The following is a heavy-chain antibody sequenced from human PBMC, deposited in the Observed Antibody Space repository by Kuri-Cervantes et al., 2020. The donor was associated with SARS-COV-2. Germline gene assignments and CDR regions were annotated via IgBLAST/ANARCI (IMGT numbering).Heavy chain of an antibody. CDR2: ISNSGSYT. Sequence: GSLRLSCAGSGFTFSDYYMTWIRQAPGKGLEWVSYISNSGSYTNYADSVKGRFTISRDNAKKSLYLQMSSLGGDDTAVYYCARDRLRYCSSTSCYGWFDPWGQGTLVTVSS. CDR3: ARDRLRYCSSTSCYGWFDP. J-gene: IGHJ5*02. CDR1: GFTFSDYY. D-gene: IGHD2-2*01. V-gene: IGHV3-11*06.